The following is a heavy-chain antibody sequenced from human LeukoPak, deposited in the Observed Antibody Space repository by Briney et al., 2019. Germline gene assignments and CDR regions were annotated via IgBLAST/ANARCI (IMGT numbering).Heavy chain of an antibody. CDR2: IIPIFGTA. CDR3: ARGNPDDSSGYCDRHAFDI. Sequence: GASVKVSCKASGGTFSSYAISWVRQAPGQGLEWMGGIIPIFGTANYAQKFQGRVTITTDESTSTAYMELSSLRSEDTAVYYCARGNPDDSSGYCDRHAFDIWGQGTMVTVSS. V-gene: IGHV1-69*05. J-gene: IGHJ3*02. CDR1: GGTFSSYA. D-gene: IGHD3-22*01.